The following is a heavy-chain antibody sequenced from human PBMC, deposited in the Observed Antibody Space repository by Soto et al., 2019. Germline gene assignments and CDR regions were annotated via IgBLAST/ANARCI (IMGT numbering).Heavy chain of an antibody. D-gene: IGHD2-15*01. V-gene: IGHV3-66*01. CDR1: GFIVSSNY. CDR3: ARAQCSGGSCFFVA. CDR2: IYSGGST. Sequence: GGSLRLSCAASGFIVSSNYMSWVRQAPGKGLEWVSVIYSGGSTDHADSVKGRFIIPRDDSKNTLSLQVNSLRVEDTAVYFCARAQCSGGSCFFVAWGQETLVTVSS. J-gene: IGHJ4*02.